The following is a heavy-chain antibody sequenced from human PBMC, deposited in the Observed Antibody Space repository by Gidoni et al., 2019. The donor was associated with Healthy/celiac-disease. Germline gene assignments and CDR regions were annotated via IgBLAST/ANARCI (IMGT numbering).Heavy chain of an antibody. J-gene: IGHJ6*02. CDR2: ISSSSSYI. D-gene: IGHD1-1*01. CDR3: AGGAGTHYYYYGMDV. Sequence: EVQLVEAGGGLVKPGGSRRLSCAASGFTFSSYSMNWVRQAPGKGREWVSSISSSSSYIYYADSVKGRFTISRDNAKNSLYLQMNSLRAEDTAVYYCAGGAGTHYYYYGMDVWGQGTTVTVSS. V-gene: IGHV3-21*01. CDR1: GFTFSSYS.